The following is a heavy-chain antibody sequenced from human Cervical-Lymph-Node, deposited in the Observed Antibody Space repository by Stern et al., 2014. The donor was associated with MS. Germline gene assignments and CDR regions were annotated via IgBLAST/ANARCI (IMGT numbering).Heavy chain of an antibody. CDR1: GFTFSSYS. CDR2: ISSSSSYI. D-gene: IGHD3-3*01. J-gene: IGHJ6*02. Sequence: EVQLEESGGGVVQPGTSLKLSCVASGFTFSSYSMNWVRQAPGQGPEWVCSISSSSSYIYYADSVKGRFTISRDNAKNSLYLQMNSLRAEDTAVYYCARVWGAIFGRGGMDVWGQGTTVTVSS. CDR3: ARVWGAIFGRGGMDV. V-gene: IGHV3-21*01.